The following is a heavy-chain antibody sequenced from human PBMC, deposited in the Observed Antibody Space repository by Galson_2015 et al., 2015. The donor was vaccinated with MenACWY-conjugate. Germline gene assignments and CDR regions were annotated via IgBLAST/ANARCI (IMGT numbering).Heavy chain of an antibody. V-gene: IGHV7-4-1*02. Sequence: SVKVSCKASGYTFTSYAMHWVRQAPGQGLEWMGWINTNTGNPTYAQGFTGRFVFSLDTSVSTAYLQISSLKAEDTAVYYCARDRAVVVVAATQANYGMDVWGQGTTVTVSS. J-gene: IGHJ6*02. CDR2: INTNTGNP. CDR3: ARDRAVVVVAATQANYGMDV. D-gene: IGHD2-15*01. CDR1: GYTFTSYA.